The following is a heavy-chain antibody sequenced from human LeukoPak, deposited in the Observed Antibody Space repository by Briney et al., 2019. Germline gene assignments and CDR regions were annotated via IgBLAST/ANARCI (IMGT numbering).Heavy chain of an antibody. CDR2: IIPFFGTT. CDR3: ARVFCSGYPLGGGAFDI. J-gene: IGHJ3*02. CDR1: GGTFSTYA. V-gene: IGHV1-69*13. Sequence: SVKVSCKASGGTFSTYAFSWVRQAPGQGLEWMGGIIPFFGTTNYTQKFQGRVTVTADESTSTAYMELSSLTSEDTAVYYCARVFCSGYPLGGGAFDIWGQGTRVTVSS. D-gene: IGHD3-22*01.